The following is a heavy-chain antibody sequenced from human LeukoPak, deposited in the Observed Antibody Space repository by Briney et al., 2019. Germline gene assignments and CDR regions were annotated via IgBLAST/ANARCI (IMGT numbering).Heavy chain of an antibody. V-gene: IGHV1-18*01. Sequence: ASVKVSCKASGYAFTSYGISWVRQAPGQGLEGMGWISAYNGNTNYAQKFQGRVTMATDTSTSTAYMELRSLRSDDTAVYHCARDFYSGSYYDYWGQGTLVTVSS. CDR3: ARDFYSGSYYDY. CDR2: ISAYNGNT. D-gene: IGHD1-26*01. J-gene: IGHJ4*02. CDR1: GYAFTSYG.